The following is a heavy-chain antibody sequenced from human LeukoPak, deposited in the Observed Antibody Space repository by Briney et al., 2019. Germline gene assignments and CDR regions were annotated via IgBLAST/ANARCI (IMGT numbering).Heavy chain of an antibody. CDR1: GFTFSSYS. CDR3: ARDRDGDSYYFDY. V-gene: IGHV3-21*01. J-gene: IGHJ4*01. D-gene: IGHD4-17*01. Sequence: GGSLRLSCAASGFTFSSYSMNWVRQAPGKGLEWVSSISSSSSYIYYADSVKGRFTISRDNAKNSLYLQMNSLRAEDTAVYYCARDRDGDSYYFDYWGQEPWSPSPQ. CDR2: ISSSSSYI.